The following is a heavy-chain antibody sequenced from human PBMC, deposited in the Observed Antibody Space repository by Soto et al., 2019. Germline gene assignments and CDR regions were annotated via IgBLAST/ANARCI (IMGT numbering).Heavy chain of an antibody. CDR3: ARTIRRLLLLSPLYYFDY. CDR2: IYYSGST. CDR1: GGSISSYY. Sequence: SETLSLTCTVSGGSISSYYWSWIRQPPGKGLEWIGYIYYSGSTNYNPSLKSRVTISVDTSKNQFSLKLSSVTAADTAVYYCARTIRRLLLLSPLYYFDYWGQGTLVTVSS. D-gene: IGHD2-15*01. V-gene: IGHV4-59*01. J-gene: IGHJ4*02.